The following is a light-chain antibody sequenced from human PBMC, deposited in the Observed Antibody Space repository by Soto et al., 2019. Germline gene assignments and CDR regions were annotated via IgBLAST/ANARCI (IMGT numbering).Light chain of an antibody. J-gene: IGLJ2*01. CDR2: DVS. CDR1: SSDVGGYNY. CDR3: SSYTSSSTLVV. V-gene: IGLV2-14*01. Sequence: QSTLTQPASVSGSPGQSITISCTGTSSDVGGYNYVSWYQQHPGKAPKLMIYDVSNRPSGVSNRFSGSKSGNTASLTISGLQAEDEADYYCSSYTSSSTLVVLGEGTKVTVL.